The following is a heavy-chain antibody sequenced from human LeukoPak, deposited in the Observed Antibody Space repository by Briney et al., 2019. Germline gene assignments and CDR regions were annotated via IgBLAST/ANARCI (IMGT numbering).Heavy chain of an antibody. J-gene: IGHJ4*02. Sequence: GGSLRLSCAASGFIFSNFPMTWVRQAPGKGLEWVSAIGGRDGSTYYADSVKGRFTISRDNSKNTLYVQMNSLRAEDTAVYYCAKGHYYGSGSLDYWGQGTLVTVSS. CDR3: AKGHYYGSGSLDY. D-gene: IGHD3-10*01. CDR2: IGGRDGST. CDR1: GFIFSNFP. V-gene: IGHV3-23*01.